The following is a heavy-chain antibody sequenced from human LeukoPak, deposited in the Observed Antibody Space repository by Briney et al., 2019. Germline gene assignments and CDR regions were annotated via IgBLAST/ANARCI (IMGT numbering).Heavy chain of an antibody. J-gene: IGHJ4*02. D-gene: IGHD1-7*01. Sequence: PSETLSLTCTVSGGSITNYYWSWIRQPPGKGLEWIGYIHYSGSTTYNPSLKSRVTISIDTSKNQFSLKLSSVTVADTAIYYCARGAPWRGNYLIDYWGQGTLVTVSS. CDR1: GGSITNYY. CDR2: IHYSGST. V-gene: IGHV4-59*01. CDR3: ARGAPWRGNYLIDY.